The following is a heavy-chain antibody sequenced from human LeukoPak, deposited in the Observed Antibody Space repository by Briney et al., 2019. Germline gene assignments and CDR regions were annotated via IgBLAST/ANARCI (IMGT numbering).Heavy chain of an antibody. Sequence: ASVKVSCKASGGTFSSYAISWVRQAPGQGLEWMGGIIPIFGTANYAQKFQGRVTITADESTSTAYMELSSLRSEDTAVYYCARVVVAATRSEYYFDYWGQGTLVTVSS. D-gene: IGHD2-15*01. CDR3: ARVVVAATRSEYYFDY. CDR1: GGTFSSYA. J-gene: IGHJ4*02. V-gene: IGHV1-69*13. CDR2: IIPIFGTA.